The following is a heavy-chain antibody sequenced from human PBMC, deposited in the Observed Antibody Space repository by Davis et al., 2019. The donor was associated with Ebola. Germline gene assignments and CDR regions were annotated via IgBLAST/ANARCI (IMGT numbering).Heavy chain of an antibody. D-gene: IGHD3/OR15-3a*01. Sequence: GESLKISCAASGLVFSDFSMNWVRQAPGKGLEWITYITKGSDAIHYADSVKGRFTVSRDNAKNSVFLQMSSLRDEDSAVYYCARDRFFAFDFWSQGVHVSVSS. CDR3: ARDRFFAFDF. J-gene: IGHJ4*02. CDR1: GLVFSDFS. CDR2: ITKGSDAI. V-gene: IGHV3-48*02.